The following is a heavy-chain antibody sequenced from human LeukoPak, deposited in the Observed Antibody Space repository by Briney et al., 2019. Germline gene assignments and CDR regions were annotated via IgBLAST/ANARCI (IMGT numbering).Heavy chain of an antibody. CDR2: INHSGST. D-gene: IGHD6-13*01. J-gene: IGHJ4*02. Sequence: SETLSLTCAVYGGSFSGYYWSWIRQPPGKGLEGMGEINHSGSTNYNPCLKSRLTISGDTSKNQVFLRLSAVTAADTAVYYCARGGGYSSSGYGGYFDYWGQGTLVTVSS. V-gene: IGHV4-34*01. CDR3: ARGGGYSSSGYGGYFDY. CDR1: GGSFSGYY.